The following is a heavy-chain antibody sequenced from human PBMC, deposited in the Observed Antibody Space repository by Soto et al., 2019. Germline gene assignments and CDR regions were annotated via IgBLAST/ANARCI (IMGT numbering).Heavy chain of an antibody. CDR1: GFTFSDYY. J-gene: IGHJ4*02. Sequence: GGSLRLSCAASGFTFSDYYMSWIRQAPGKGLEWVSYISSSSSYTNYADSVKGRFTISRDNAKNSLYPQMNSLRAEDTAVYYCARDLSSSWYYFDYWGQGTLVTVSS. CDR2: ISSSSSYT. V-gene: IGHV3-11*06. CDR3: ARDLSSSWYYFDY. D-gene: IGHD6-13*01.